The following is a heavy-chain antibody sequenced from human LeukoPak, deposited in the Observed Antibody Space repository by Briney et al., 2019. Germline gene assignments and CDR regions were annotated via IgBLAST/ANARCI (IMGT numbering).Heavy chain of an antibody. D-gene: IGHD6-13*01. CDR3: AKDNGVTAGILNYFDY. Sequence: GGSLRLSCAASGFTFSNNWLTWVRQAPGKGLEWVSGISWNSGSIGYADSVKGRFTISRDNAKNSLYLQMNSLRAEDTALYYCAKDNGVTAGILNYFDYWGQGTLVTVSS. V-gene: IGHV3-9*01. J-gene: IGHJ4*02. CDR1: GFTFSNNW. CDR2: ISWNSGSI.